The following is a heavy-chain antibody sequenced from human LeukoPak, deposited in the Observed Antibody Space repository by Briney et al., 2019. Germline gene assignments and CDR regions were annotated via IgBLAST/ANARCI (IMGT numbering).Heavy chain of an antibody. V-gene: IGHV3-30*02. CDR2: IRNDGSNK. D-gene: IGHD3-10*01. J-gene: IGHJ4*02. CDR1: GFTFSSYG. Sequence: PGGTLRLSCAASGFTFSSYGMHWVRQSPGKGLEWAAFIRNDGSNKYYADSVKGRFTISRDNSKNTLYLQMNTLRAEDAALYYCAKDIRTYYHGSGSFLLPKRPLGFFDSWGQGTLVTASS. CDR3: AKDIRTYYHGSGSFLLPKRPLGFFDS.